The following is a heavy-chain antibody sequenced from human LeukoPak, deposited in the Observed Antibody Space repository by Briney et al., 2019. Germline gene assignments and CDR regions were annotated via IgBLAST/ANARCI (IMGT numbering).Heavy chain of an antibody. CDR3: ARVYFDWLLKGFDAFDI. D-gene: IGHD3-9*01. CDR2: IYYSGST. V-gene: IGHV4-59*01. J-gene: IGHJ3*02. Sequence: PSETLPLTCTVSGGSISSYYWSWIRQPPGKGLEWIGYIYYSGSTNYNPSLKSRVTISVDTSKNQFSLKLSSVTAADTAVYYCARVYFDWLLKGFDAFDIWGQGTMVTVSS. CDR1: GGSISSYY.